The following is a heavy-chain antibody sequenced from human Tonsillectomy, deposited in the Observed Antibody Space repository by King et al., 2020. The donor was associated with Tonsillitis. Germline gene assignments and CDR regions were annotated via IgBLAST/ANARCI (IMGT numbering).Heavy chain of an antibody. Sequence: VKLVESGAEVKKPGASVQVSCKASGYTFTSYDINWVRQGTGQGLEWMGWMNPNSGKTGYAQKFQGRVTMTRNTSISTAYMDLSSLRSEDTAVYYCARGLGRFGELSWGQGTLVTVSS. J-gene: IGHJ4*02. V-gene: IGHV1-8*01. D-gene: IGHD3-10*01. CDR1: GYTFTSYD. CDR2: MNPNSGKT. CDR3: ARGLGRFGELS.